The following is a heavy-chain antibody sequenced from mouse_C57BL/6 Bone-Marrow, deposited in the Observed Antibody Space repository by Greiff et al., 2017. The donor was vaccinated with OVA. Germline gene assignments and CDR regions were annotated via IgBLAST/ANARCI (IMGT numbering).Heavy chain of an antibody. CDR3: ARRTGLTWFAY. CDR2: INPNNGGT. D-gene: IGHD2-4*01. J-gene: IGHJ3*01. CDR1: GYTFTDYY. Sequence: VQLQQSGPELVKPGASVKISCKASGYTFTDYYMNWVKQSHGKSLEWIGDINPNNGGTSYNQKFKGKATLTVDKSSSTAYMELRSLTSEDSAVYYCARRTGLTWFAYWGQGTLVTVSA. V-gene: IGHV1-26*01.